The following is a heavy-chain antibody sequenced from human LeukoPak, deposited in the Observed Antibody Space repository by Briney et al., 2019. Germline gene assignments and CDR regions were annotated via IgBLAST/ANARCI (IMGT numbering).Heavy chain of an antibody. CDR2: ISSSGSTI. J-gene: IGHJ4*02. Sequence: PGGSLRLSCAASGFTFSSYSMNWVRQAPGKGLEWVSYISSSGSTIYYADSVKGRFTISRDNAKNSLYLQLNSLRVEDTAVYYCARSAAAGTFPDYWGQGTLVTVSS. V-gene: IGHV3-48*04. CDR3: ARSAAAGTFPDY. CDR1: GFTFSSYS. D-gene: IGHD6-13*01.